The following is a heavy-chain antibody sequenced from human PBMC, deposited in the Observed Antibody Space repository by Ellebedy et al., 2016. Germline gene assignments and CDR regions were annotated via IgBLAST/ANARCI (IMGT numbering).Heavy chain of an antibody. CDR2: INHSGST. CDR1: GGSFSGYY. D-gene: IGHD6-6*01. V-gene: IGHV4-34*01. Sequence: GSLRLSCAVYGGSFSGYYWSWIRQPPGKGLEWIGEINHSGSTNYNPSLKSRVTISVDTSKNQFSLKLSSVTAADTAVYYCARLVTWLLRGNWFDPWGQGTLVTVSS. CDR3: ARLVTWLLRGNWFDP. J-gene: IGHJ5*02.